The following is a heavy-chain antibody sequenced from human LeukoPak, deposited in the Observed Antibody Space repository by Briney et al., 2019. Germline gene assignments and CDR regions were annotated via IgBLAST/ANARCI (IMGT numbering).Heavy chain of an antibody. J-gene: IGHJ4*02. CDR1: GFTFSSYS. CDR3: ARVPTTMVTGEYYFDY. CDR2: ISSSSSTI. D-gene: IGHD5-18*01. V-gene: IGHV3-48*01. Sequence: GGSLRLSCAASGFTFSSYSMNWVRQAPGKGLEWVSYISSSSSTIYYADSVKGRFTISRDNAKNSLYLQMNSLRAEDTAVYYCARVPTTMVTGEYYFDYWGQGTLVTVSS.